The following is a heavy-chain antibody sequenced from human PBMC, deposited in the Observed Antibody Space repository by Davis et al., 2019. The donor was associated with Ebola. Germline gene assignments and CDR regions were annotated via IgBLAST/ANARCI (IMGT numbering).Heavy chain of an antibody. J-gene: IGHJ4*02. CDR2: IYSGGST. CDR1: GFTFSDYY. D-gene: IGHD3-10*01. CDR3: ARANRGGV. Sequence: GESLKISCAASGFTFSDYYMSWVRQAPGKGLEWVSVIYSGGSTYYADSVKGRFTISRDNSKNTLYLQMNSLRAEDTAVYYCARANRGGVWGQGTLVTVSS. V-gene: IGHV3-53*01.